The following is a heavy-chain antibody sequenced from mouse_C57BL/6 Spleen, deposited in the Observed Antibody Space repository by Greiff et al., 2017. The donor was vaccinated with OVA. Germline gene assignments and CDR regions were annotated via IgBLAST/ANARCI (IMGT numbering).Heavy chain of an antibody. J-gene: IGHJ2*01. CDR1: GFTFSDYY. V-gene: IGHV5-16*01. CDR2: INYYGSST. D-gene: IGHD4-1*01. Sequence: VKLVESEGGLVQPGSSMKLSCTASGFTFSDYYMAWVRQVPEKGLEWVANINYYGSSTYYLDSLKSRFIISRDNAKNILYLQMSSLKSEDTATYYCAREGTGPYYFDYWGQGTTLTVSS. CDR3: AREGTGPYYFDY.